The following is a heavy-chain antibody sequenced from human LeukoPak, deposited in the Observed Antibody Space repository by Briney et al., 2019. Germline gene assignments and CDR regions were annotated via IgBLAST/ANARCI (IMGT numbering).Heavy chain of an antibody. V-gene: IGHV3-53*01. CDR2: IYSGGST. CDR3: ARRGGDNGWGAFDV. D-gene: IGHD4-23*01. CDR1: GFTVSSNY. J-gene: IGHJ3*01. Sequence: PGGSLRLSCAASGFTVSSNYMSWVRQAPGKGLEWVSVIYSGGSTYYADSVKGRFTISRDGSRKLFLQMNILRGEDTAVYYCARRGGDNGWGAFDVWGQGSMVTVSS.